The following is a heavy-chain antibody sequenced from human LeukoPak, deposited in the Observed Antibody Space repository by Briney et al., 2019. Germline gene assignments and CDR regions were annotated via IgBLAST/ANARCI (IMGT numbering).Heavy chain of an antibody. Sequence: LSLTCAVYGGSFGGYYWSWIRQPPGKGLEWVSYISSSGTTIYYADSVRGRFTVSRDNAKNSLYLQMDSLSAEDTAVYYCASLRGVNRWGQGTLVTVSS. J-gene: IGHJ4*02. CDR2: ISSSGTTI. V-gene: IGHV3-11*01. CDR1: GGSFGGYY. CDR3: ASLRGVNR. D-gene: IGHD3-10*01.